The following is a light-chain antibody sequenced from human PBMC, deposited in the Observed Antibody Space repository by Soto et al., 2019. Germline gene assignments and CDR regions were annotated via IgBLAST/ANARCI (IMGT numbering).Light chain of an antibody. V-gene: IGKV1-5*03. Sequence: DIQMTQSPSTLSASVGDRVTITCRASQSISAWLAWYQQKPGKAPKLLIYKASTLKSGVPSRFSGSGSGTDFTFTITNLQPEDFATYYCQHYDHVQVTFGQGTRLEIK. CDR3: QHYDHVQVT. CDR1: QSISAW. J-gene: IGKJ5*01. CDR2: KAS.